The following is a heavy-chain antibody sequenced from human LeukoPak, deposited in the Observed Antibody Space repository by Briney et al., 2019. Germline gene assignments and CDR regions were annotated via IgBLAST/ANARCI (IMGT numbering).Heavy chain of an antibody. CDR3: ASSRFLEWLFGMDV. J-gene: IGHJ6*02. V-gene: IGHV4-39*01. Sequence: SETLSLTCTVSGGSISSYYWGWIRQPPGKGLEWIGSIYYSGSTYYNPSLKSRVTISVDTSKNQFSLKLSSVTAADTAVYYCASSRFLEWLFGMDVWGQGTTVTVSS. D-gene: IGHD3-3*01. CDR2: IYYSGST. CDR1: GGSISSYY.